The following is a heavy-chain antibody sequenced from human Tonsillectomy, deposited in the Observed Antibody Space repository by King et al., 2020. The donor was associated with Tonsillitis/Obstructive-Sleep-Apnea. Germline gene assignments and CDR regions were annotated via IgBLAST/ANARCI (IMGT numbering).Heavy chain of an antibody. CDR1: GYTFAGYY. J-gene: IGHJ6*02. CDR3: ARRLRQFQSRHCGLDV. Sequence: VQLVESGAEVKKPGASVKVSCEASGYTFAGYYIHWVRQAPGQGLEWMGWINPNSGGTNYAQKVQGRVIMTRDTSISTAYMEVSRLRSDDTAMYYCARRLRQFQSRHCGLDVWGQGTTVTVSS. CDR2: INPNSGGT. D-gene: IGHD2-21*02. V-gene: IGHV1-2*02.